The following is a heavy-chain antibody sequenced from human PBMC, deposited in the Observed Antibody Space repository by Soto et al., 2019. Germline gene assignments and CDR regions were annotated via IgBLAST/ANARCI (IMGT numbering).Heavy chain of an antibody. CDR3: AKKLSGTTDY. CDR2: ISGSDGHT. CDR1: GFTFSSYA. Sequence: GGSLRLSCAASGFTFSSYAMTWVRQAPGKGLEWVSAISGSDGHTYYADSVKGRFTISRDNSKNTLYLQMNSLRAEDTAVYFCAKKLSGTTDYWGQGSLVTVSS. D-gene: IGHD1-7*01. V-gene: IGHV3-23*01. J-gene: IGHJ4*02.